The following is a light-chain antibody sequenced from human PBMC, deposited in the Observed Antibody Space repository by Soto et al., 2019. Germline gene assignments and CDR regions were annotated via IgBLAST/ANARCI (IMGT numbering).Light chain of an antibody. CDR1: QSVSSN. CDR2: DAS. CDR3: QQFGSSHGT. V-gene: IGKV3-15*01. J-gene: IGKJ1*01. Sequence: EIVMTQSPATLSVSPGERATLSCRASQSVSSNLAWYQQKPGQAPRLLISDASTRATGIPARFSGSGSGTDFTLTISRLEPEDFAVYYCQQFGSSHGTFGQGTKVDIK.